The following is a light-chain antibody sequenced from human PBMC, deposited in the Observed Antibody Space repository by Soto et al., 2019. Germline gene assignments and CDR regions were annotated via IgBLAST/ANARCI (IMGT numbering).Light chain of an antibody. Sequence: QSVLTQPPSASGTPGQRVTISCSGDTSNIGSNYVYWYQQLPGTAPKLLIYSNYLRPSGVPDRFSGSKSGTSASLAISGLRSEDEADYFCCSYAGSNTYVFGTGTKVTVL. CDR2: SNY. V-gene: IGLV1-47*02. J-gene: IGLJ1*01. CDR1: TSNIGSNY. CDR3: CSYAGSNTYV.